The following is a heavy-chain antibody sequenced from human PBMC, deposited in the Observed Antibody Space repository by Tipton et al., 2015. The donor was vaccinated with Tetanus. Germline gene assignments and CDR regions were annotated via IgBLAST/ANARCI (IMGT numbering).Heavy chain of an antibody. V-gene: IGHV4-4*01. CDR2: VYDSGDT. CDR1: GGPITSSHW. J-gene: IGHJ4*02. Sequence: TLSLTCAVSGGPITSSHWWSWVRQPPGKGLEWIGEVYDSGDTDYNPSLKSRVTMSVDTSKNQFSLNLSSVTAADTAVYFCARVSVKRGYSYIDVPRFDYWGQGTRVTVSS. D-gene: IGHD5-18*01. CDR3: ARVSVKRGYSYIDVPRFDY.